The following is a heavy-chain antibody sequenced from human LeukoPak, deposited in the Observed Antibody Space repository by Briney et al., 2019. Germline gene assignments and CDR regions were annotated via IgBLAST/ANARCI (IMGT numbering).Heavy chain of an antibody. D-gene: IGHD3-10*01. V-gene: IGHV4-59*02. J-gene: IGHJ4*02. CDR1: GFTVSSSY. CDR2: IYYSGST. Sequence: GSLRLSCAASGFTVSSSYMSWIRQPPGKGLEWIGYIYYSGSTNYNPSLQSRVTISFDTSKNHFSLRLSSVTAADTAVYYCARASSTMIRGVMAVTFDYWGQGTLVTVSS. CDR3: ARASSTMIRGVMAVTFDY.